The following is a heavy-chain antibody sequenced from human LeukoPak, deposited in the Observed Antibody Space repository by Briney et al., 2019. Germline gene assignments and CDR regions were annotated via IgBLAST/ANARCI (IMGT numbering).Heavy chain of an antibody. Sequence: TSETLSLTCTVSGGSISSSSYYWGWIRQPPGKGLEWIGSIYYSGSTYYNPSLKSRVTISVDTSKNQFSLKLSSVTAADTAVYYCARGLGVTVDLWGRGTLVTVSS. CDR3: ARGLGVTVDL. V-gene: IGHV4-39*01. CDR1: GGSISSSSYY. CDR2: IYYSGST. J-gene: IGHJ2*01. D-gene: IGHD3-10*01.